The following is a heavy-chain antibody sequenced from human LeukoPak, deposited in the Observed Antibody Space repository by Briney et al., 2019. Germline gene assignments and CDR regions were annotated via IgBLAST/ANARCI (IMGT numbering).Heavy chain of an antibody. CDR2: IYHSGST. V-gene: IGHV4-4*02. CDR1: GDSISSNKW. Sequence: SGTLSLTCGVSGDSISSNKWWNWVRQPPGKGLEWIGEIYHSGSTNYSPSLKTRVTISIDESKNQFSLKLSSVTAADTAVYYCAREANIAAFDIWGQGTMVTVSS. J-gene: IGHJ3*02. D-gene: IGHD2-8*01. CDR3: AREANIAAFDI.